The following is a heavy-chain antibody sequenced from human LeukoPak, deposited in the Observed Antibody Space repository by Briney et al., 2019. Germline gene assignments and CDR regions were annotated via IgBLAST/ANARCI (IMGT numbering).Heavy chain of an antibody. V-gene: IGHV3-30*18. CDR2: ISYDGSNK. CDR3: AKDSYDRSGYYYYYFAY. Sequence: SGGSLRLSCAASGFTFSSSGMHWVRQAPGKGLERVAVISYDGSNKYYADSVKGRFTISRDNSKNTLYLQMNSLRAGDTAVYYCAKDSYDRSGYYYYYFAYWGQGTQVTVSS. CDR1: GFTFSSSG. D-gene: IGHD3-22*01. J-gene: IGHJ4*02.